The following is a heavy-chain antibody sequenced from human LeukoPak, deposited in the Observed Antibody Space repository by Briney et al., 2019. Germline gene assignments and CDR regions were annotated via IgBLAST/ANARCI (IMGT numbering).Heavy chain of an antibody. Sequence: PSETLSLTCTVSGASISSYYWTWIRQPAGKGLEWIGHIYVSGSSKYNPSLKSRVTMSVDTSKNQFSLRLNSVTAADTAMYYCARGPHYDFFTAYYRSGWFDPWGQGTLVTVSS. D-gene: IGHD3-9*01. J-gene: IGHJ5*02. CDR2: IYVSGSS. V-gene: IGHV4-4*07. CDR3: ARGPHYDFFTAYYRSGWFDP. CDR1: GASISSYY.